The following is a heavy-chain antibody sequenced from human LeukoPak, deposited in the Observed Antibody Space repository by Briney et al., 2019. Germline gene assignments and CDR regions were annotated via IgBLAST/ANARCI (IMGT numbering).Heavy chain of an antibody. CDR3: ARAYSSSWYDY. CDR1: GFTFSSYW. V-gene: IGHV3-74*01. D-gene: IGHD6-13*01. Sequence: GGSLRLSCAASGFTFSSYWMHWVRQAPGKGLVWVSRINSDGSSTSYADSVKGRFTISRDNSKNTLYLQMNSLRAEDTAVYYCARAYSSSWYDYWGQGTLVTVSS. CDR2: INSDGSST. J-gene: IGHJ4*02.